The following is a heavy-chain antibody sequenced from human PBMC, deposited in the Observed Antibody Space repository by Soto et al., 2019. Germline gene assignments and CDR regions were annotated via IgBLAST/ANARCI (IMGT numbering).Heavy chain of an antibody. J-gene: IGHJ6*02. CDR3: ARDLGDYYDSSGYEAPYYYYGMDV. D-gene: IGHD3-22*01. CDR2: IYYSGST. Sequence: SETLSLTCTVSGGSISSGGYYWSWIRQHPGKGLEWIGYIYYSGSTYYNPSLKSRVTISVDTSKNQFSLKLSSVTAADTAVYYCARDLGDYYDSSGYEAPYYYYGMDVWGQGTTVTVSS. V-gene: IGHV4-31*03. CDR1: GGSISSGGYY.